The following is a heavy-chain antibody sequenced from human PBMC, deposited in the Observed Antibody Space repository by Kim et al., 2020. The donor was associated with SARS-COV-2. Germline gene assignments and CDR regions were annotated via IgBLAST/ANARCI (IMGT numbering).Heavy chain of an antibody. CDR3: AKILVPKLKYYWYGADV. CDR1: GFTFSNYA. CDR2: ISDSGDRT. V-gene: IGHV3-23*01. J-gene: IGHJ6*02. D-gene: IGHD3-16*01. Sequence: GGSLRLSCAASGFTFSNYAMTWVRQAPGKGLEAVASISDSGDRTYYADSVKGRFTISRDSSKNTLSLQMNSLGVEDTADYYCAKILVPKLKYYWYGADVWGPGTTVTVSS.